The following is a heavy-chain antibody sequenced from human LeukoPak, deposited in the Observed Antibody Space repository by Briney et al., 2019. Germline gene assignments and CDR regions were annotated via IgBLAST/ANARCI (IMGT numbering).Heavy chain of an antibody. V-gene: IGHV3-74*01. CDR1: GFTFSSYW. CDR2: INSVGSSS. CDR3: VEGGSGNSPFVY. Sequence: GGSLRLSCAASGFTFSSYWMHWVRQAPGKGLVWVSRINSVGSSSRSVDSVKGRFTISRDKAKNTLYLQMNSLRAEDTAVYYSVEGGSGNSPFVYWGQGTLVNVSS. D-gene: IGHD3-10*01. J-gene: IGHJ4*02.